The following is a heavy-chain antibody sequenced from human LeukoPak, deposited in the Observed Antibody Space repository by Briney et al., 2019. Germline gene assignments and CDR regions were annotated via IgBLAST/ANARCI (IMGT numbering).Heavy chain of an antibody. CDR1: GFTCRDYY. CDR3: AKLMTEYEILTGYHWFDP. V-gene: IGHV3-11*06. Sequence: GGSLRLSCAASGFTCRDYYMSWIRQAPGKGLEWVSYISRSSSYTNYADSVKGRFTISRDNAKNSLYLQMNSLRAEDTAVFFFAKLMTEYEILTGYHWFDPWGQGTLVTVSS. J-gene: IGHJ5*02. D-gene: IGHD3-9*01. CDR2: ISRSSSYT.